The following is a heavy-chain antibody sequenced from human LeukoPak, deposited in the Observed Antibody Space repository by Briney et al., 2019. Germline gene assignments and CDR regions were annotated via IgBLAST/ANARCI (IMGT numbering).Heavy chain of an antibody. Sequence: GGSLRLSCAASGFTFSSYAMSWVRQAPGKRLEWVSAISGSGGSTYYADSVKGRFTISRDNAKNSLYLQMNSLRAEDTAVYYCARGITSGPRRYDVRNFDYWGQGTPVTVSS. V-gene: IGHV3-23*01. CDR3: ARGITSGPRRYDVRNFDY. CDR2: ISGSGGST. D-gene: IGHD3-3*01. CDR1: GFTFSSYA. J-gene: IGHJ4*02.